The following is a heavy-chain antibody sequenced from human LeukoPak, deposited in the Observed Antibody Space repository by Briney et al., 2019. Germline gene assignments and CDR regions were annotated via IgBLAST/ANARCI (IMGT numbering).Heavy chain of an antibody. Sequence: GRCLRLSCAAAGLTFSSYWMTSVRQAAGKGLEWVANIKKDGSDKYYVESVKGRFTISRDNAENSLFMQMNSLRAEDTAVYYCARWGTSWSEFDYWGQGTLVTVSS. CDR1: GLTFSSYW. D-gene: IGHD2-2*01. J-gene: IGHJ4*02. V-gene: IGHV3-7*01. CDR3: ARWGTSWSEFDY. CDR2: IKKDGSDK.